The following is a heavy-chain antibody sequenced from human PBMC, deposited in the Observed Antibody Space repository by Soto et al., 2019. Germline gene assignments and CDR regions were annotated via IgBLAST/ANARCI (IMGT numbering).Heavy chain of an antibody. D-gene: IGHD1-7*01. Sequence: ASVKVSCKASGYTFTGYYMHWVRQAPGQGLEWMGWINPNSGGTNYAQKFQGWVTMTRDTSISTAYMELSRLRSDDTAVYYCARAYNWNYLDWFDPWGQGTLVTVSS. CDR2: INPNSGGT. V-gene: IGHV1-2*04. CDR1: GYTFTGYY. CDR3: ARAYNWNYLDWFDP. J-gene: IGHJ5*02.